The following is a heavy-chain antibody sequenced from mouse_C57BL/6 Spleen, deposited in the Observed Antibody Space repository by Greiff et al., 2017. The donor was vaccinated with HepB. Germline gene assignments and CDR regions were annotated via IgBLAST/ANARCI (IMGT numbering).Heavy chain of an antibody. CDR2: INPSTGGT. V-gene: IGHV1-42*01. Sequence: VQLKQSGPELVKPGASVKISCKASGYSFTGYYMNWVKQSPEKSLEWIGEINPSTGGTTYNQKFKAKATLTVDKSSSTAYMQLKSLTSEDSAVYYCARRGRWFPWYFDVWGTGTTVTVSS. CDR1: GYSFTGYY. J-gene: IGHJ1*03. CDR3: ARRGRWFPWYFDV. D-gene: IGHD2-3*01.